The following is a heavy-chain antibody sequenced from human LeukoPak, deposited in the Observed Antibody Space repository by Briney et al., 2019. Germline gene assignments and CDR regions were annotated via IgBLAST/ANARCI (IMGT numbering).Heavy chain of an antibody. Sequence: GGSLRLSCAASGFTFSNYSMNWVRQAPGKGLEWVSSINSKSRYIYYADSLKGRFTISRDNGKNSVYLQMNSPRAEDTAVYFCARADSSSSRLDCWGQGTLVTVSS. CDR2: INSKSRYI. CDR3: ARADSSSSRLDC. V-gene: IGHV3-21*01. CDR1: GFTFSNYS. D-gene: IGHD6-6*01. J-gene: IGHJ4*02.